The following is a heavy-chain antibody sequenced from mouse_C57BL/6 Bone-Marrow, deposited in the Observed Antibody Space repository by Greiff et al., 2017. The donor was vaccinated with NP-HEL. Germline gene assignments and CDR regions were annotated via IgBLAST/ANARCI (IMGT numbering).Heavy chain of an antibody. CDR1: GYTFTSYW. CDR3: AREDDYYGSSLYFDY. V-gene: IGHV1-69*01. D-gene: IGHD1-1*01. Sequence: QVQLQQSGAELVMPGASVKLSCKASGYTFTSYWMHWVKQRPGQGLEWIGEIDPSDSYTNYNQKFKGKSTLTVDKSSSTAYMQLSSLTSEDSAVYYCAREDDYYGSSLYFDYWGQGTTLTVSS. CDR2: IDPSDSYT. J-gene: IGHJ2*01.